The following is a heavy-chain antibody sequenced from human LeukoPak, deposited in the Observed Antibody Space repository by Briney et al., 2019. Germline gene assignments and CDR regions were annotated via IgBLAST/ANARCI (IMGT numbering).Heavy chain of an antibody. CDR1: GYTFTNYG. J-gene: IGHJ4*02. Sequence: PGASVKVSCKASGYTFTNYGISWVRQAPGQGLEWMGWISAYSGNTNYAQKLQGRVTMTADTSTSTAYMELRSLRSDDTAVYYCARDEGSSGWYELKTTFSTFDYWGQGTLVTVSS. CDR3: ARDEGSSGWYELKTTFSTFDY. V-gene: IGHV1-18*01. CDR2: ISAYSGNT. D-gene: IGHD6-19*01.